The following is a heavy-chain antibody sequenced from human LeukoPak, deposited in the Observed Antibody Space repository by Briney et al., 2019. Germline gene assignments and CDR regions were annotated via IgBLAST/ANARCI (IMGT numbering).Heavy chain of an antibody. CDR2: ISSSSSTI. CDR3: ARASSSGPSDYYYYMDV. CDR1: GFTFSTYS. V-gene: IGHV3-48*01. J-gene: IGHJ6*03. D-gene: IGHD6-19*01. Sequence: GGSLRLSCSASGFTFSTYSMNWVRQAPGKGLEWVSYISSSSSTIYYADSVKGRFTISRDNAKNSLYLQMNSLRAEDTAVYYCARASSSGPSDYYYYMDVWGKGTTVTVSS.